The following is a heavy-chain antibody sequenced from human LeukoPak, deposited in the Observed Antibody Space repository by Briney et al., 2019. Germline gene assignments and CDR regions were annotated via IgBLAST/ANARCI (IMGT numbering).Heavy chain of an antibody. V-gene: IGHV3-23*01. CDR3: STGRVAARPGY. CDR1: GFTFSSFA. D-gene: IGHD6-6*01. J-gene: IGHJ4*02. Sequence: GGSLRLSCAASGFTFSSFAMSWVRQAPGKGLEWVSAISDIGNTYYADSVKGRFTISRDNSKNTLFLQMDSLRAEDTAVYYCSTGRVAARPGYWGQGTQVTVSS. CDR2: ISDIGNT.